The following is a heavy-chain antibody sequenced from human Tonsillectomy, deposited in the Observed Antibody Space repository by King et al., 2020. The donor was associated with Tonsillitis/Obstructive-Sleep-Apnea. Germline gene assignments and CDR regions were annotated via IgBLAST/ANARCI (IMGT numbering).Heavy chain of an antibody. D-gene: IGHD3-22*01. CDR1: GGTFSSYS. Sequence: VQLVESGAEVKKPGSSVKVSCKASGGTFSSYSINRVRQAPGQGLEWMGGIIPIFGTANYAQKFQGRVTITADESTSTAHMELSSLRSEDTAVYYCARAFSDGSGYYYSYFDYWGQGTLVTLSS. CDR3: ARAFSDGSGYYYSYFDY. V-gene: IGHV1-69*01. CDR2: IIPIFGTA. J-gene: IGHJ4*02.